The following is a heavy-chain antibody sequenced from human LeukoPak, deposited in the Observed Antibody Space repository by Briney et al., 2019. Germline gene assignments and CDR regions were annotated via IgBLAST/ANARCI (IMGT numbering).Heavy chain of an antibody. D-gene: IGHD5-12*01. CDR3: ARALRGGYDDAFDI. J-gene: IGHJ3*02. CDR2: IIPIFGTA. Sequence: SVKVSCKASGGTFSSYAISWVRQAPGQGLEWMGGIIPIFGTANYAQKFQGRVTITADESTSTAYMELSSLRSEDTAVYYCARALRGGYDDAFDIWGQGTMVTVSS. CDR1: GGTFSSYA. V-gene: IGHV1-69*01.